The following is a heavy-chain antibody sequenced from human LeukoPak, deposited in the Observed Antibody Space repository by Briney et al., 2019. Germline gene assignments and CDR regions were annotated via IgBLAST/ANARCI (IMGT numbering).Heavy chain of an antibody. J-gene: IGHJ4*02. D-gene: IGHD5-18*01. V-gene: IGHV3-11*04. CDR2: ITDDSGTT. Sequence: GSLRLSRAASGFTFSAYYMSWIRQAPGKNLEWLSYITDDSGTTRYADPVKGRFTISRDNAQNSLFLQMNSLRAEDTAMYFCARGYRTFDYWGQGTLVTVSS. CDR1: GFTFSAYY. CDR3: ARGYRTFDY.